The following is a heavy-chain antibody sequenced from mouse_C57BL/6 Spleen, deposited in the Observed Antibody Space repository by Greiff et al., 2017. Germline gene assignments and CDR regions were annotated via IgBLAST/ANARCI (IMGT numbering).Heavy chain of an antibody. J-gene: IGHJ3*01. CDR2: IDPSDSYT. CDR1: GYTFTSYW. CDR3: ARAYYYGSSYFFAY. V-gene: IGHV1-59*01. D-gene: IGHD1-1*01. Sequence: VQLQQPGAELVRPGTSVKLSCKASGYTFTSYWMHWVKQRPGQGLEWIGVIDPSDSYTNYNQKFKGKATLTVDTSSSTAYMQLSSLTSEDSAVYYLARAYYYGSSYFFAYWGQGTLVTVSA.